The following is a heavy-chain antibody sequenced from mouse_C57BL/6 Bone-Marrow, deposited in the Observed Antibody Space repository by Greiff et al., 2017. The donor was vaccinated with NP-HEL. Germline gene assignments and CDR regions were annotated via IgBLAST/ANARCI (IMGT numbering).Heavy chain of an antibody. CDR2: IDPENGYT. J-gene: IGHJ2*01. V-gene: IGHV14-4*01. Sequence: VQLQQSGAELVRPGASVKLSCTASGFNIKDDYMHWVKQRPEQGLEWIGWIDPENGYTEYASKFQGKATITADTSSNTAYLQLSSLTSEDTAVYYCAYDGYFDYWGQGTTLTVSS. D-gene: IGHD2-3*01. CDR1: GFNIKDDY. CDR3: AYDGYFDY.